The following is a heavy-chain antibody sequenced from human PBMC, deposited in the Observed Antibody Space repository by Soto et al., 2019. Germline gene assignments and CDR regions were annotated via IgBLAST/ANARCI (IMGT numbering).Heavy chain of an antibody. V-gene: IGHV3-30*18. J-gene: IGHJ4*02. CDR2: ISYDGSNK. D-gene: IGHD5-12*01. CDR3: AKRLLGGYNFNLFDY. Sequence: PGGSLRLSCAASGFTFSSYGMHWVRQAPGKGLEWVAVISYDGSNKYYADSVKGRFTISRDNSKNTLYLQMNSLRAEDTALYYCAKRLLGGYNFNLFDYWGQGTLVTVSS. CDR1: GFTFSSYG.